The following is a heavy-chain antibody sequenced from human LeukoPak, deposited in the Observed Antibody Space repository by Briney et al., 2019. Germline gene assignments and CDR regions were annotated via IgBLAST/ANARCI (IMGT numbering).Heavy chain of an antibody. CDR3: ARDLHDYGDLDAFDI. Sequence: SVKVSCKASGGTFSSYAISWVRQAPGQGLEWMGGIIPIFGTANYAQKFQGRVTITADESTSTAYMELSSLRSEDTAVYYCARDLHDYGDLDAFDIWGQGTMVTVSS. J-gene: IGHJ3*02. V-gene: IGHV1-69*13. CDR1: GGTFSSYA. CDR2: IIPIFGTA. D-gene: IGHD4-17*01.